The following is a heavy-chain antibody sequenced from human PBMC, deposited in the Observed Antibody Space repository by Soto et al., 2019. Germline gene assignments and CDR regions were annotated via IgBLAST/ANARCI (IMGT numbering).Heavy chain of an antibody. Sequence: QVQLVQSGAEVKKPGSSVKVSCKASGGTFSSYAISWVRQAPGHGLEWMGGIIPIFGTANYAQKFQGRVTITADESTSTAYMELSSLRSEDTAVYYCASKGSYVDTAMAWRYWGQGTLVTVSS. CDR3: ASKGSYVDTAMAWRY. CDR2: IIPIFGTA. V-gene: IGHV1-69*12. CDR1: GGTFSSYA. D-gene: IGHD5-18*01. J-gene: IGHJ4*02.